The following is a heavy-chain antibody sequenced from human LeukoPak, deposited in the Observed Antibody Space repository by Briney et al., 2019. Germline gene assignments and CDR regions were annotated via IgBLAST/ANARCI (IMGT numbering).Heavy chain of an antibody. CDR1: GGSISSSSYY. V-gene: IGHV4-39*07. CDR2: IYYSGST. CDR3: ASLWKDGSGSYIDY. D-gene: IGHD3-10*01. J-gene: IGHJ4*02. Sequence: PSETLSLTCTVSGGSISSSSYYWGWIRQPPGKGLEWIGSIYYSGSTYYNPSLKSRVTISVDTSKNQFSLKLSSVTAADTAVYYCASLWKDGSGSYIDYWGQGTLVTVSS.